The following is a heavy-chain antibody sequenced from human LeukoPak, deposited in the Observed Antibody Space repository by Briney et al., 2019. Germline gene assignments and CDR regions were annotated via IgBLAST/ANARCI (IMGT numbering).Heavy chain of an antibody. V-gene: IGHV4-34*01. CDR1: GGSFSGYY. J-gene: IGHJ4*02. D-gene: IGHD3-22*01. CDR3: ARHAVDSTAYYFDYFDY. CDR2: ISHSGST. Sequence: SETLSLTCAVSGGSFSGYYWSWIRQPPGKGLEWIGEISHSGSTNYSPSLKSRVTISVDTSKNQFSPKLSSVTAADTAVYYCARHAVDSTAYYFDYFDYWGQGTLVTVSS.